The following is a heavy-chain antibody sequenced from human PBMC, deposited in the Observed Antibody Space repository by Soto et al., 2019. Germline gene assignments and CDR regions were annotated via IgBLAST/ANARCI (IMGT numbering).Heavy chain of an antibody. CDR3: ARFYCSGYAIIYHYFDY. Sequence: QVQLQESGPGLVKPSQTLSLTCTVSGGSISSGGYYWSWIRQHPGKGLEWIGYIYYSGSTYYNPSLKSRVTISVDTSKNQFSLKLSSVTAADTAVYYCARFYCSGYAIIYHYFDYWGQGTLVTVSS. V-gene: IGHV4-31*03. J-gene: IGHJ4*02. D-gene: IGHD2-15*01. CDR1: GGSISSGGYY. CDR2: IYYSGST.